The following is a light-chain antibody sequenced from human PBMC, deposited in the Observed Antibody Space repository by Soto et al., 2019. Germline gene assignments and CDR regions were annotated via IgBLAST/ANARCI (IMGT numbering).Light chain of an antibody. J-gene: IGKJ1*01. CDR3: QQYNHWPPWT. CDR2: DAS. Sequence: EIVLTQSPGTLSLSPGERATLSCRASQSVDSSFLAWYQQKPGQSPRLLIYDASTRATGIPARFSGSGSGTEFTLTISGLQSEDFAVYYCQQYNHWPPWTFGQGTKVEI. V-gene: IGKV3-15*01. CDR1: QSVDSSF.